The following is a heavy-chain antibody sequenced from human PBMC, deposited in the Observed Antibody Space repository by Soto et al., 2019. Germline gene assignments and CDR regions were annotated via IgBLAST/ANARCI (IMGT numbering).Heavy chain of an antibody. CDR3: ASPAGYYYDSSGYYNDAFDI. Sequence: SVKVSCKASGGTFSSYAISWVRQAPGQGLEWMGGIIPIFGTANYAQKFQGRVTITADESTGAAYMELSSLRSEDTAVYYCASPAGYYYDSSGYYNDAFDIWGQGTMVTV. J-gene: IGHJ3*02. V-gene: IGHV1-69*13. CDR1: GGTFSSYA. D-gene: IGHD3-22*01. CDR2: IIPIFGTA.